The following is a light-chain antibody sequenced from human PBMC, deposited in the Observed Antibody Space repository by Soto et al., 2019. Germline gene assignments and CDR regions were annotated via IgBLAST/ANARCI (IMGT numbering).Light chain of an antibody. J-gene: IGLJ2*01. CDR1: SGSIASNY. CDR2: EDN. CDR3: ATWDGSLPGEV. Sequence: NFMLTQPHSVSESPGKTVAISCTRSSGSIASNYVQCNQQRPGSAPTTVIYEDNHRPSGVPDRFSGSKSGTSGTLDITGLQTGDEADYYCATWDGSLPGEVFGGGTKLTVL. V-gene: IGLV6-57*04.